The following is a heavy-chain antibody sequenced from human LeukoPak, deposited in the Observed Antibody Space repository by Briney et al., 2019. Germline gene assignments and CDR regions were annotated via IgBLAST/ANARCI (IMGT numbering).Heavy chain of an antibody. J-gene: IGHJ5*02. CDR1: GNYW. CDR3: ARLGLEVGGPNWFDP. D-gene: IGHD1-1*01. CDR2: IYSDGSWT. Sequence: GGSLRLSCAASGNYWMHWVRQAPGKGLVWVSHIYSDGSWTSYADSVKGRFTISRDNAKNSLYLQMNSLRVEDTAVYYCARLGLEVGGPNWFDPWGQGTLVTVSS. V-gene: IGHV3-74*01.